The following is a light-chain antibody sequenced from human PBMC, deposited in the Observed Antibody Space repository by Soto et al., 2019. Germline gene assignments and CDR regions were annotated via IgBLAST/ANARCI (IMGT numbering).Light chain of an antibody. J-gene: IGLJ2*01. CDR1: SSDIGDYYY. CDR2: DVS. Sequence: QSALTQPASVSGSPGQSITIPCTGTSSDIGDYYYVSWYQHHPGKAPKLIIYDVSNRPSGISDRFSGSKSGNTASLTISGLRTEDEADYFCSSYTNSATLVVFGGGTKLTVL. CDR3: SSYTNSATLVV. V-gene: IGLV2-14*03.